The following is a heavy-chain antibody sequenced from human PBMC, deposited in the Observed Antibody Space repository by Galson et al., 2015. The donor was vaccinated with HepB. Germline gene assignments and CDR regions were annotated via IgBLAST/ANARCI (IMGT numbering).Heavy chain of an antibody. CDR3: AKVFPEKTDGWYRQALYYFDS. CDR2: ITPSGDNT. CDR1: GFTFSYHA. V-gene: IGHV3-23*01. D-gene: IGHD6-19*01. J-gene: IGHJ4*02. Sequence: SLRLSCAASGFTFSYHAMSWVRQAPGKGLEWVSAITPSGDNTYSADSMKGRFTISRDNSQNTLFLQMNSLRADDTAIYFCAKVFPEKTDGWYRQALYYFDSWGQGTRVTVSS.